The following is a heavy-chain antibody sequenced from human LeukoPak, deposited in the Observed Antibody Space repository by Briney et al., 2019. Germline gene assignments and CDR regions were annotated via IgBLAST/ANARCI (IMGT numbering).Heavy chain of an antibody. D-gene: IGHD3-22*01. V-gene: IGHV1-2*02. CDR2: INPNSGGT. J-gene: IGHJ4*02. Sequence: ASVKVSCKASGYTFTGYYMHWVRQATGQGLEWMGWINPNSGGTNYAQKFQGRVTMPRDTSISTAYMELSRLRSDDTAVYYCARGGNIVVVITNELDYWGQGTLVTVSS. CDR3: ARGGNIVVVITNELDY. CDR1: GYTFTGYY.